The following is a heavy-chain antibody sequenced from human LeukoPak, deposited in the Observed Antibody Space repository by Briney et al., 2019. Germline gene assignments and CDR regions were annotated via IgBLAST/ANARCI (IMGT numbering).Heavy chain of an antibody. CDR2: ISWNSGSI. D-gene: IGHD1-14*01. CDR3: ARYTFDY. J-gene: IGHJ4*02. CDR1: GFTFDDYA. V-gene: IGHV3-9*01. Sequence: GGSLRLSCAASGFTFDDYAMHWVRQAPGKGLEWVSGISWNSGSIGYADSVKGRFTISRDNAENSLYLQMNSLRAEDTAVYFCARYTFDYWGQGTLVTVSS.